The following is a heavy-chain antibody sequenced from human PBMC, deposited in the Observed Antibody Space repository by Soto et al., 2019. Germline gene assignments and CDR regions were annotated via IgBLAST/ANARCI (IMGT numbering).Heavy chain of an antibody. J-gene: IGHJ4*02. Sequence: GASVKVSCKASGGTFSSYTISWVRQAPGQGLEWMGRIIPILGIANYAQKFQGRVTITADKSTSTAYMELSSLRSEDTAVYYCALGGDGYNIWGPDYFDYWGQGTLVTVSS. CDR1: GGTFSSYT. CDR3: ALGGDGYNIWGPDYFDY. D-gene: IGHD3-16*01. CDR2: IIPILGIA. V-gene: IGHV1-69*02.